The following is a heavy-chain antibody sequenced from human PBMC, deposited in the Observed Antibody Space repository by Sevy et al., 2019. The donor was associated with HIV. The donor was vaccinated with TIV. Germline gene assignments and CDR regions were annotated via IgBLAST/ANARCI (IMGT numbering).Heavy chain of an antibody. D-gene: IGHD3-3*01. J-gene: IGHJ6*02. CDR2: FYYTGST. V-gene: IGHV4-59*02. CDR3: ARQGGVVDYGMDV. Sequence: ETLSLTCTVSGGSVSPYYWSWIRQPPGKGLEWVGYFYYTGSTNYNPSLEGRATISVDASKNQFFLKLTSVTAADTAVYYCARQGGVVDYGMDVWGQGTTVTVSS. CDR1: GGSVSPYY.